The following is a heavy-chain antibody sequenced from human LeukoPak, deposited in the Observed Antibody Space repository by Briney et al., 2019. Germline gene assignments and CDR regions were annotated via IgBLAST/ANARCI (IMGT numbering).Heavy chain of an antibody. Sequence: ASVKVSCKASGYTFTGYYIHWVRQAPGQGLEWLGYIRPMTGDTNYAQKFQDRVTFSMDTSTATAYMELRSLRSDDTAFYYCGRGVQSFDPWGQGTLVTVSS. CDR3: GRGVQSFDP. CDR1: GYTFTGYY. CDR2: IRPMTGDT. J-gene: IGHJ5*02. V-gene: IGHV1-2*02.